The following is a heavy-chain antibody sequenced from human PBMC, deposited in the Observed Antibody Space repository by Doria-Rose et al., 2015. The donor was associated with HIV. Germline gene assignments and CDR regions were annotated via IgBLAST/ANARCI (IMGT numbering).Heavy chain of an antibody. D-gene: IGHD6-13*01. CDR2: IFSDGER. CDR3: ARIKSSRWYHKYYFDF. V-gene: IGHV2-26*01. J-gene: IGHJ4*02. CDR1: GVSLSSPGMG. Sequence: QVQLVQSGPVLAKPTETLTLTCTVSGVSLSSPGMGVSWIRQPPGKALEWLANIFSDGERSYKTSLKSRLTISRGTSKSQVVLTMTDMDPVDTATYYCARIKSSRWYHKYYFDFWGQGTLVIVSA.